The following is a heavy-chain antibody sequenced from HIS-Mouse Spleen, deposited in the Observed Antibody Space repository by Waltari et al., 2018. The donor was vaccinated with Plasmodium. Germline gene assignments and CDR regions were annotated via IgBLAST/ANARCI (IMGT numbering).Heavy chain of an antibody. V-gene: IGHV4-34*01. CDR1: GGSFSGYY. CDR2: INHSGST. J-gene: IGHJ4*02. D-gene: IGHD3-10*01. CDR3: ASSGSGSYYY. Sequence: QVQLQQWGAGLLKPSETLSFTCAAYGGSFSGYYCSWIRQPPGKGLEWIGEINHSGSTNYNPSLKSRVTISVDTSKNQFSLKLSSVTAADTAVYYCASSGSGSYYYWGQGTLVTVSS.